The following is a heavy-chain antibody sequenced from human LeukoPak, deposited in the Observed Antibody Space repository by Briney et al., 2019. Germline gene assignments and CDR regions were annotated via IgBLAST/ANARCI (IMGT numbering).Heavy chain of an antibody. Sequence: ASAKVSCKASGGTFSSYAISWVRQAPGQGLEWMGWISAYNGNTNYAQKLQGRVTMTTDTSTSTAYMELRSLRSDDTAVYYCAREGSTVTTGAFDIWGQGTMVTVSS. CDR1: GGTFSSYA. J-gene: IGHJ3*02. CDR3: AREGSTVTTGAFDI. D-gene: IGHD4-17*01. V-gene: IGHV1-18*01. CDR2: ISAYNGNT.